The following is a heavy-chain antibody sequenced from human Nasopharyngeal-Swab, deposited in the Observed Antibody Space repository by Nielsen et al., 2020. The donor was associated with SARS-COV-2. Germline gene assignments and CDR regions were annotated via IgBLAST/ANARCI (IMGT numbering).Heavy chain of an antibody. V-gene: IGHV3-73*01. Sequence: VRQMPGKGLELVGRIGDKDHNYATTYGASVQGRFTISRDDLKNTAFLQMDSLKTEDTALYYCTTDFYFDYWGQGTLVTVSS. J-gene: IGHJ4*02. CDR2: IGDKDHNYAT. CDR3: TTDFYFDY.